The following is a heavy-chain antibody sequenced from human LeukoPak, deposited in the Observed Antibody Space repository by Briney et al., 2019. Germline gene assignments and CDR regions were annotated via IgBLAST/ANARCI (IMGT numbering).Heavy chain of an antibody. J-gene: IGHJ4*02. V-gene: IGHV4-38-2*02. CDR3: ARGSGYSSSHDY. D-gene: IGHD6-13*01. Sequence: SETLSLTCTVSGYSISSGYYWGWIRQPPGKGLEWIGSIYHSGSTYYNPSLKSRVTISVDTSKNQFSLKLSSVTAADTAVYYCARGSGYSSSHDYWGQGTLVTVSS. CDR1: GYSISSGYY. CDR2: IYHSGST.